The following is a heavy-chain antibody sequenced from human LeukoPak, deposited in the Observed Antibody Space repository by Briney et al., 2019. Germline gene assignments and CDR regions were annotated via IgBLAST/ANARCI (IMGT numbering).Heavy chain of an antibody. CDR1: GYTFTGYY. J-gene: IGHJ4*02. D-gene: IGHD6-13*01. CDR2: INPNSGGT. Sequence: ASVKVSCKASGYTFTGYYMHWVRQAPGQGLEWMGWINPNSGGTNYAQKFQGRVTMTRDTSISTVYMELSRLRSDDTAVYYCARGDFGSSWYRGFDYWGQGTLVTVSS. CDR3: ARGDFGSSWYRGFDY. V-gene: IGHV1-2*02.